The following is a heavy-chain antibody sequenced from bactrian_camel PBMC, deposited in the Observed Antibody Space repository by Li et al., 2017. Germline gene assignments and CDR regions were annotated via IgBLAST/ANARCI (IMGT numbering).Heavy chain of an antibody. V-gene: IGHV3S25*01. CDR3: KTYGPTWCATGS. CDR2: RNVDGIT. Sequence: QLVEFGGGSVQPGESLRLSSKAPGFTANRCGMHWFRQAAGKKQREWVSSRNVDGITTYTDSVKGRFTVSTDNPEDTVYLQMDNLKPEDTAMYSCKTYGPTWCATGSWGRGTQVTVS. D-gene: IGHD2*01. CDR1: GFTANRCG. J-gene: IGHJ6*01.